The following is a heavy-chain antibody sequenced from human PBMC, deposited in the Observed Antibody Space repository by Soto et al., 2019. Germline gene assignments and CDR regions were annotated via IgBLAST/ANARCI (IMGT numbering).Heavy chain of an antibody. CDR3: AHRRSSSWAYYFDY. CDR2: IYWDDDK. J-gene: IGHJ4*02. D-gene: IGHD6-13*01. V-gene: IGHV2-5*02. CDR1: GFSLSTSGVG. Sequence: QITLKESGPTLVKPTQTLTLTCTFSGFSLSTSGVGVGWIRQPPGKALEWLALIYWDDDKRYSPSLKSRLTITKDTSKXXXXXXMTXMXXVDXXTYXXAHRRSSSWAYYFDYWGQGTLVTVSS.